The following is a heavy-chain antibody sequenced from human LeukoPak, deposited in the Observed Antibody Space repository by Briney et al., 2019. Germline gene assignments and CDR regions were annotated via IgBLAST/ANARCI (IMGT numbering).Heavy chain of an antibody. CDR2: INHSGST. CDR1: GFTFSDYS. CDR3: ARMPQVVPVSYYFDY. Sequence: LSCAASGFTFSDYSMRWIRQTPGKGLEWIGDINHSGSTNYNPSLTSRVTISVDPSKNQFSLNLSSVTAADTAVYYCARMPQVVPVSYYFDYWGQGTLVTVSS. J-gene: IGHJ4*02. D-gene: IGHD2-2*01. V-gene: IGHV4-34*01.